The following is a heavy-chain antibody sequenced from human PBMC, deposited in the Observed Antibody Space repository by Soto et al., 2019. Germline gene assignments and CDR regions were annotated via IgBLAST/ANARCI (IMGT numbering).Heavy chain of an antibody. CDR2: ISYDGSNK. V-gene: IGHV3-30-3*01. Sequence: GGSLRLSCAASGFIISSYSMHWVRQAPGKGLEWVAVISYDGSNKYYADSVKGRFTISRDNSKNTLYLQMNSLRAEDTAVYYCAREYGISGAAFDIWGQGTMVTVSS. D-gene: IGHD5-12*01. CDR3: AREYGISGAAFDI. CDR1: GFIISSYS. J-gene: IGHJ3*02.